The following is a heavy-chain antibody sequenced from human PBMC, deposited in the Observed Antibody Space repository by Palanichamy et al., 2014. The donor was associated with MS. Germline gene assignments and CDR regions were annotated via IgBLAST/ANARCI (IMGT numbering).Heavy chain of an antibody. D-gene: IGHD3-22*01. V-gene: IGHV3-30*04. CDR2: ISYDGSNK. CDR3: ARVRDYDRGGYYPNLLDP. J-gene: IGHJ5*02. Sequence: HLVESGGGVVQPGRSLRLSCAASGFSFSSYAMHWVRQAPGKGLEWVAVISYDGSNKYHADSVKGRFTISRDNSKNTLYLQMNSLRAEDTAIYYCARVRDYDRGGYYPNLLDPWGQGTLVTVSS. CDR1: GFSFSSYA.